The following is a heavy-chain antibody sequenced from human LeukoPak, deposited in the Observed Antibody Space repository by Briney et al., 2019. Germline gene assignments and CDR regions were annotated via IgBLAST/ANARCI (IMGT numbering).Heavy chain of an antibody. CDR2: VHRRDNP. CDR1: GYSITSGYD. CDR3: VRGDFWSGYSDPRGFDT. D-gene: IGHD3-3*01. Sequence: AETQTLLCAVSGYSITSGYDWGWIRQTPGMGLGWIGSVHRRDNPYYNPSLRGRVALSVDPSENQFSLRLHSVTAADTAVYYCVRGDFWSGYSDPRGFDTWG. J-gene: IGHJ5*01. V-gene: IGHV4-38-2*01.